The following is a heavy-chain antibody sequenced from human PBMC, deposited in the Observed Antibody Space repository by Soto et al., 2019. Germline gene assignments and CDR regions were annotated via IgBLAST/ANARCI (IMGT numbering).Heavy chain of an antibody. CDR2: IYYSGST. J-gene: IGHJ3*02. D-gene: IGHD3-22*01. CDR1: GGSISSYY. Sequence: SETLSLTCTVSGGSISSYYWSWIRQPPGKGLEWIGYIYYSGSTNYNPSLKSRVTISVDTSKNQFSLKLSSVTAADTAVYYCARVEMVIYAFDIWGQGTMVTVSS. CDR3: ARVEMVIYAFDI. V-gene: IGHV4-59*01.